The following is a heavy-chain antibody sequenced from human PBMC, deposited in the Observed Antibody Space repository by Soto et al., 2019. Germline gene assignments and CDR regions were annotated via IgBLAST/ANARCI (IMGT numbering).Heavy chain of an antibody. D-gene: IGHD6-19*01. CDR1: GFTFSSYA. Sequence: GGSLRLSCAASGFTFSSYAMSWVRQAPGKGLEWVSGISGSGGSTYYADSVKGRFTISRDNSKNTLYLQMNSLRAEDTAVYYCAKQPSSGWNGYYFAYWGQGTLVTVSS. CDR3: AKQPSSGWNGYYFAY. J-gene: IGHJ4*02. V-gene: IGHV3-23*01. CDR2: ISGSGGST.